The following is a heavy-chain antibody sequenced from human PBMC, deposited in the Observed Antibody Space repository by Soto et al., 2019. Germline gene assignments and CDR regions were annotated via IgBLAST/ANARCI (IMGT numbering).Heavy chain of an antibody. CDR1: GFTFTDNL. Sequence: QVQLVQSGAELKKPGAPVNISCTASGFTFTDNLINWVRQAPGQGLEWMGWINPDTGNTRYSETFQGRVTISRHSSASIAYLELSGLKNEDTALYFCARDIQSVGPRANDAFDVWGQGTMITVSS. CDR3: ARDIQSVGPRANDAFDV. V-gene: IGHV1-3*01. CDR2: INPDTGNT. D-gene: IGHD5-18*01. J-gene: IGHJ3*01.